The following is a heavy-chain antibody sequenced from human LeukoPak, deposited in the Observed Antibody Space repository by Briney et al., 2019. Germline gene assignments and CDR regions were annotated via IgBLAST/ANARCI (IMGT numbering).Heavy chain of an antibody. D-gene: IGHD3-9*01. J-gene: IGHJ6*02. CDR2: INPNSGGT. V-gene: IGHV1-2*04. CDR3: ARQGYDILTGYRPSYYYYGMDV. Sequence: ASVKVSCKASGYTFTGYYMHWVRQAPGQGLEWMGWINPNSGGTNYAQKFQGWVTMTRDTSISTAYMELSRLRSDDTAVYYCARQGYDILTGYRPSYYYYGMDVWGQGTTVTVSS. CDR1: GYTFTGYY.